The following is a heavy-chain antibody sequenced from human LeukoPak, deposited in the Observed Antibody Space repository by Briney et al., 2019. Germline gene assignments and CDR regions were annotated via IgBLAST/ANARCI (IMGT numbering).Heavy chain of an antibody. J-gene: IGHJ4*02. D-gene: IGHD3-3*01. CDR1: GFTFSDYY. CDR2: ISSSGSTI. CDR3: ARDPYYDFWSGLPPYFDY. Sequence: GGSLRLSCAASGFTFSDYYMSWIRQAPGKGLEWVSYISSSGSTIYYADSVKGRFTISRDNAKNSLYLQMNSLRAEDTAVYYCARDPYYDFWSGLPPYFDYWGQGTLVTVSS. V-gene: IGHV3-11*04.